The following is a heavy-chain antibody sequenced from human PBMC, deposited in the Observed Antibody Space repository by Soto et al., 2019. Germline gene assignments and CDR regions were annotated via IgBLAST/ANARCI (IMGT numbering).Heavy chain of an antibody. J-gene: IGHJ6*03. V-gene: IGHV3-53*04. CDR2: IYSGGST. CDR3: ARAVYSSGWYGYYYYMDV. D-gene: IGHD6-19*01. Sequence: EVQLVESGGGLVQPGGSLRLSCAASGFTVSSNYMSWVRQAPGKGLEWVSVIYSGGSTYYADSVKGRFTISRHNSKNTLYLQRNGLRAEDTAVYYCARAVYSSGWYGYYYYMDVWGKGTTVTVSS. CDR1: GFTVSSNY.